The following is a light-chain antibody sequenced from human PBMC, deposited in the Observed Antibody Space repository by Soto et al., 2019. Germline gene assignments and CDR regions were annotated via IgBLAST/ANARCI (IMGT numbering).Light chain of an antibody. J-gene: IGKJ2*01. CDR3: QQYYSTPYT. Sequence: DIVMTQSPDSLTVSLGERATINCKSSQTILQTSNNKSYLAWYQQKPGQPPKLLIYWASTRESGVPDRFSGSGSGTDFTLTISSLQAEDVAVYYCQQYYSTPYTFGQGTKLEIK. V-gene: IGKV4-1*01. CDR2: WAS. CDR1: QTILQTSNNKSY.